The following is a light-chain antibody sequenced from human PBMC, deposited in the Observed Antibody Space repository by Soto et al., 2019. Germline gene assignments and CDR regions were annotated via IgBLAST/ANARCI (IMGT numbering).Light chain of an antibody. Sequence: QSALTQPASVSGSPGQSITISCTGTSNNIGSYNLVSWYQQHPGKAPKLMIYEGSKRPSGVSNRFSGSKSGNTASLTISGLQAEVEADYFCRSYSISSAYLFGTGTQLTVL. CDR1: SNNIGSYNL. CDR3: RSYSISSAYL. CDR2: EGS. V-gene: IGLV2-14*02. J-gene: IGLJ1*01.